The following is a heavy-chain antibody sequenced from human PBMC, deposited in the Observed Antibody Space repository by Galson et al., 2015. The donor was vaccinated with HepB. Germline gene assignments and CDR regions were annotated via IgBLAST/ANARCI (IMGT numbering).Heavy chain of an antibody. CDR3: AKDEAEWPEMEGSGY. CDR1: GFTFSRNA. CDR2: ISETGGGT. V-gene: IGHV3-23*01. D-gene: IGHD3-3*01. J-gene: IGHJ4*02. Sequence: SLRLSCADSGFTFSRNAMAWVRQAPGKGLEWVSTISETGGGTHYADSVKGRFTISRDNSKNTLYLQMNSLRADDTAVYKCAKDEAEWPEMEGSGYWGQGTQVTVSS.